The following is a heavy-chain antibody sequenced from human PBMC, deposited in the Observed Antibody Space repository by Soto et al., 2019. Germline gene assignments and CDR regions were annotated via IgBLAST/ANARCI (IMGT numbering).Heavy chain of an antibody. D-gene: IGHD2-2*01. V-gene: IGHV4-61*01. CDR1: GGSVSSGSYY. CDR3: ARWHCSSPSCSYCDF. CDR2: IYYSGST. Sequence: SETLSLTCTVSGGSVSSGSYYWSWIRQPPGKGLEWIGYIYYSGSTNYNPSLKSRVTISVDTSKNQFSLQLSTVTAADTAVYYCARWHCSSPSCSYCDFWGQGTLVTVS. J-gene: IGHJ4*02.